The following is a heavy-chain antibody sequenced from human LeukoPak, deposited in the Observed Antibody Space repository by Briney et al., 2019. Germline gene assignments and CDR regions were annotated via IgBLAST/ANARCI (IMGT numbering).Heavy chain of an antibody. D-gene: IGHD2-15*01. Sequence: GGSLRLSCAASGFTFSSYWLHWVRHAPGKGLIWVSRITIDESNRDYAAFVNGRFTISRDNAKSTVYLQMNSLTPEDTAVYYCARDGGTSTPFDYWGQGTLVTVSS. CDR3: ARDGGTSTPFDY. CDR2: ITIDESNR. V-gene: IGHV3-74*01. CDR1: GFTFSSYW. J-gene: IGHJ4*02.